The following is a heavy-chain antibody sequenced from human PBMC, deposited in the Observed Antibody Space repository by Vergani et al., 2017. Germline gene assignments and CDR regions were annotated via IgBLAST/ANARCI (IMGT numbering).Heavy chain of an antibody. CDR1: GSTVSGNY. D-gene: IGHD3-3*01. V-gene: IGHV3-74*02. J-gene: IGHJ5*02. Sequence: ELQLVESGGGLVQPGGSLRLSCAASGSTVSGNYMTWVRQAPGKGLEWVSGMNGDGDTISYADSVKGRFTISRDNAKNTLFLQMNSLRAEDTAVYYCARARKFRFGVVWENWFDPWGQGTLVTVSS. CDR3: ARARKFRFGVVWENWFDP. CDR2: MNGDGDTI.